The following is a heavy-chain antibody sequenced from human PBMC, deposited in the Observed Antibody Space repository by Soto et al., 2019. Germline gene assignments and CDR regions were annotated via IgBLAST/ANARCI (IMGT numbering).Heavy chain of an antibody. J-gene: IGHJ6*03. CDR2: IYHSGST. CDR3: ARGHIIVAPYYYYMDV. Sequence: ASETLSLTCAVSSGSISSSNWWSWVRQPPGKGLEWIGEIYHSGSTNYNPSLKSRVTISVDKSKNQFSLKLSSVTAADTAVYYCARGHIIVAPYYYYMDVWGKGTTVTV. D-gene: IGHD5-12*01. CDR1: SGSISSSNW. V-gene: IGHV4-4*02.